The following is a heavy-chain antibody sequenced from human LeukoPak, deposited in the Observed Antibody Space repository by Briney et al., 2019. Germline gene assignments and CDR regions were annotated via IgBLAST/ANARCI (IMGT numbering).Heavy chain of an antibody. Sequence: TGGSLRLSCAASEFTFSSFAMHWVRQAPGKGLEWVAVIWSDGTNKNYADSVKGRFTISRDNSKNTLYLQMNSLRAEDTAVYYCAKDKGWGYSTYDYYGMDVWGQGTTVTVSS. CDR2: IWSDGTNK. CDR3: AKDKGWGYSTYDYYGMDV. J-gene: IGHJ6*02. D-gene: IGHD1-26*01. CDR1: EFTFSSFA. V-gene: IGHV3-33*06.